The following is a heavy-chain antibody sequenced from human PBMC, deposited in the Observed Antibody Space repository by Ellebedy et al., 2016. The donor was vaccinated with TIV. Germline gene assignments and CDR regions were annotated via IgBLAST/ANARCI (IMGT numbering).Heavy chain of an antibody. D-gene: IGHD4-23*01. V-gene: IGHV3-48*01. Sequence: DSVTGRFTISRDNAKNSLYLQMNSLRAEDTAVYYCASVLGVVTHDAFDIWGQGTMVTVAS. J-gene: IGHJ3*02. CDR3: ASVLGVVTHDAFDI.